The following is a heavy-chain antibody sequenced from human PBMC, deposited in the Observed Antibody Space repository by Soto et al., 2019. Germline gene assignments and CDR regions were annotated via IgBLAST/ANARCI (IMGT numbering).Heavy chain of an antibody. J-gene: IGHJ4*02. V-gene: IGHV4-30-2*01. CDR2: IYHSGST. CDR3: AKRAAGTSFDY. CDR1: GGSISSGGYS. D-gene: IGHD6-13*01. Sequence: SETLSLTCAVSGGSISSGGYSWSWIRQPPGKGLEWIGYIYHSGSTYYNPSLKSRVTISVDRSKNQFSLKLSSVTAADTAVYYCAKRAAGTSFDYWGRETLVTVPS.